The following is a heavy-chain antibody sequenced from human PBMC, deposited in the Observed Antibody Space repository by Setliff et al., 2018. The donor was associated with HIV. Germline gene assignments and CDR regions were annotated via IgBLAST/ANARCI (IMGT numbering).Heavy chain of an antibody. D-gene: IGHD3-9*01. Sequence: GGSLRLSCAASGFTFSSYGIHWVRQAPGKGLDWVAFIRYTGSNKYYADSVKGRFTISRDNSKNTLYLQMGSLRAEDMAVYHCARGPASYYDILTGYYPLAYWGQGTLVTVSS. J-gene: IGHJ4*02. CDR3: ARGPASYYDILTGYYPLAY. CDR1: GFTFSSYG. CDR2: IRYTGSNK. V-gene: IGHV3-30*02.